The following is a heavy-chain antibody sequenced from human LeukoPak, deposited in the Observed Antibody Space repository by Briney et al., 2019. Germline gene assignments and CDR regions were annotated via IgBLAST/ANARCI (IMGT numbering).Heavy chain of an antibody. CDR2: IYPGDSDT. V-gene: IGHV5-51*01. CDR1: GYSFTSYW. D-gene: IGHD2-2*01. Sequence: GESLKISCKGSGYSFTSYWIGWVRQMPGKGLEWMGIIYPGDSDTRYSPSFQGQVTISADKSISTAYLQWSSLKASDTAMYYCARMGVVVPAAMPPGKNGLNWFDPWGQGTLVTVSS. J-gene: IGHJ5*02. CDR3: ARMGVVVPAAMPPGKNGLNWFDP.